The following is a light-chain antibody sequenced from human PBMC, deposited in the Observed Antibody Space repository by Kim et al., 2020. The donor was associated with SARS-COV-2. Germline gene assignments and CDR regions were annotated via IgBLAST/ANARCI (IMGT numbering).Light chain of an antibody. CDR2: SAS. CDR3: QQSYSIPLT. V-gene: IGKV1-39*01. CDR1: QTISNF. Sequence: ASVGDRVTITCRASQTISNFLNWYLQKPGKAPKLLIYSASGLHTGVPSRFSGGGSGTYFTLTISSLQPEDFATYYCQQSYSIPLTFGGGTKVDIK. J-gene: IGKJ4*01.